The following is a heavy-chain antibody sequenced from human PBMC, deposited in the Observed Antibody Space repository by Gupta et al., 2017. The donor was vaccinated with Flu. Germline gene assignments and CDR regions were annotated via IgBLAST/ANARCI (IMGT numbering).Heavy chain of an antibody. CDR3: ARGITEGMDV. CDR2: VTPANGNA. Sequence: INWVRQATGQGLEWMGWVTPANGNAGYGQKFQDRVTMTRDTSTTTVYMDLSSLTSEDTAVYYCARGITEGMDVWGQGTTVTVSS. V-gene: IGHV1-8*01. J-gene: IGHJ6*02. D-gene: IGHD1-20*01.